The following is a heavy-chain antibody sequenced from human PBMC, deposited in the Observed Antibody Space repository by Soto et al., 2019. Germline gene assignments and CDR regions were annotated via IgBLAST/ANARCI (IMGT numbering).Heavy chain of an antibody. D-gene: IGHD6-19*01. J-gene: IGHJ4*02. Sequence: PGESLKISCKGSGYSFTSYWIGWVRQTPEKGLEWMGIIYPGDSDTRYSPSFQGRVTMSTDKSISTVYLQWSSLKASDTAMYYCARHDVGGWSHFDDWGQGNLVTVSS. CDR1: GYSFTSYW. V-gene: IGHV5-51*01. CDR3: ARHDVGGWSHFDD. CDR2: IYPGDSDT.